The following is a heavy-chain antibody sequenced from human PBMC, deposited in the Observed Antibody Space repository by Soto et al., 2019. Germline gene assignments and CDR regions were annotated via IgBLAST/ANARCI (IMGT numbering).Heavy chain of an antibody. V-gene: IGHV4-59*08. Sequence: SETLSLTCTVSGGSISSYYWSWVRQPPGKGLEWIGYIYYSGSTNYNPSLKSRVTISVDTSKNQFSLKLSSVTAADTAVYYCARQDYYDSSGYYYFDYWGQGTLVTVSS. D-gene: IGHD3-22*01. CDR1: GGSISSYY. CDR2: IYYSGST. CDR3: ARQDYYDSSGYYYFDY. J-gene: IGHJ4*02.